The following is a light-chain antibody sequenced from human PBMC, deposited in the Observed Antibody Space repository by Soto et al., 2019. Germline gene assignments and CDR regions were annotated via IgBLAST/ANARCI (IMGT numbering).Light chain of an antibody. CDR2: AAS. V-gene: IGKV1-39*01. CDR3: HQSYGSSWT. J-gene: IGKJ1*01. CDR1: QSISFY. Sequence: DIQMTQSPISLSASVGDRVTITCRASQSISFYLNWYQQKPGNAPKLLISAASTLESGVPSRFSGSGSGTDFALTINRLQPEDFATYCCHQSYGSSWTFGQGTKVEIK.